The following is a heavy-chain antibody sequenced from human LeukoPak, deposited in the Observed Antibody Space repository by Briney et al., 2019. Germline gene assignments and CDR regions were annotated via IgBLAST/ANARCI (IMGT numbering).Heavy chain of an antibody. CDR3: ARDLTGTDRDYYYYGMDV. D-gene: IGHD1-20*01. CDR2: IWYDGSNK. V-gene: IGHV3-33*01. J-gene: IGHJ6*02. CDR1: GFTFSSYG. Sequence: PGGSLRLSCAASGFTFSSYGMHWVRQAPGKGLEWVAVIWYDGSNKYYADSVKGRFTISRDNSKNTLYLQMNSLRAEDTAVYYCARDLTGTDRDYYYYGMDVWGQGTTVTVSS.